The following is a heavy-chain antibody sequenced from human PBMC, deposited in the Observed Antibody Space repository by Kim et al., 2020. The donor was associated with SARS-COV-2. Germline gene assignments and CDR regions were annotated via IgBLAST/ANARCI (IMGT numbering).Heavy chain of an antibody. Sequence: WGSLRLSCAASGFTFSTYAMTWVRQAPGKGLEWVSAFSGSGPDAYYADSVKGRFTISRDNSKNTLYLQMNSLRAEDTAVYYCTRDSPGSKGDSWGQGTLVTVSS. CDR1: GFTFSTYA. V-gene: IGHV3-23*01. J-gene: IGHJ4*02. D-gene: IGHD2-15*01. CDR3: TRDSPGSKGDS. CDR2: FSGSGPDA.